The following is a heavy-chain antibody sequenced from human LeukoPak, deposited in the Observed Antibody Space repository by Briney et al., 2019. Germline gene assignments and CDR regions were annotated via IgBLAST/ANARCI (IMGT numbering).Heavy chain of an antibody. J-gene: IGHJ4*02. Sequence: SETLSLTCTVSGGSISSHYWSWIRQPPGKGLEWIGYIYYSGSTNYNPSLKSRVTISVDTSKNPFSLKLSSVTAADTAVYYCARSWIQLWPFDYWGQGTLVTVSS. V-gene: IGHV4-59*11. CDR2: IYYSGST. D-gene: IGHD5-18*01. CDR3: ARSWIQLWPFDY. CDR1: GGSISSHY.